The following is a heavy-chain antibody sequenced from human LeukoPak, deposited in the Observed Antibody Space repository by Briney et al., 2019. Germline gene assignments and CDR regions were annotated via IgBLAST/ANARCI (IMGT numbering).Heavy chain of an antibody. CDR3: AKARISSTSCYEY. J-gene: IGHJ4*02. CDR2: ISGSGGST. V-gene: IGHV3-23*01. D-gene: IGHD2-2*01. CDR1: GFSFSSYA. Sequence: PGGSLRLPCAASGFSFSSYAMSWVRQAPGKGLEWVSVISGSGGSTYYADSVKGRFTISRDNSKNTVYLQMNSLRAEDTALYYCAKARISSTSCYEYWGQGTLVTVS.